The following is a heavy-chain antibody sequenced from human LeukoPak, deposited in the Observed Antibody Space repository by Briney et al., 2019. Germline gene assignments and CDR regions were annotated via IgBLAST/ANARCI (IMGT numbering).Heavy chain of an antibody. D-gene: IGHD5-18*01. J-gene: IGHJ4*02. CDR3: AKLSDRYSYDYADY. Sequence: GGSLRLSCEASGFTFSSDGMSWVRQAPGKGLEWVSAISDSGDSTYSADSVKGRFTISRDNSKNTLYLQMNSVRAEDTAVYYCAKLSDRYSYDYADYWGQGTLVTVSS. CDR1: GFTFSSDG. V-gene: IGHV3-23*01. CDR2: ISDSGDST.